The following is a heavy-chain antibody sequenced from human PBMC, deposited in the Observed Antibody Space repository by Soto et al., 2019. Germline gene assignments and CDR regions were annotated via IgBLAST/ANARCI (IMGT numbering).Heavy chain of an antibody. V-gene: IGHV4-59*05. Sequence: ETLSLTCTVSGASISSYYWSWVRQPPGKGLEWIGSIYYSGSTYYNPSPKSRVTISVDTSKNQFSLKLSSVTAADTAVYYCARRSILTGNHFDYWGQGTLVTVSS. CDR1: GASISSYY. J-gene: IGHJ4*02. CDR2: IYYSGST. D-gene: IGHD3-9*01. CDR3: ARRSILTGNHFDY.